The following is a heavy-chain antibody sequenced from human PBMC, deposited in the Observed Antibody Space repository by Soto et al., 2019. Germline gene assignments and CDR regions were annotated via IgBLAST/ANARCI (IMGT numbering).Heavy chain of an antibody. D-gene: IGHD3-3*01. V-gene: IGHV3-23*01. CDR3: AKGSDFWSGYFDF. J-gene: IGHJ5*01. CDR1: GFTFNSYA. Sequence: EVQLLESGGDLVQPGGSLRLSCAASGFTFNSYAMSWVRQAPGKGLEWVSAITGSGDNTYYADSVKGRFTISRDNSKNTLYLQMNSLRAEDTAIYYCAKGSDFWSGYFDFWGQGPPVTVSS. CDR2: ITGSGDNT.